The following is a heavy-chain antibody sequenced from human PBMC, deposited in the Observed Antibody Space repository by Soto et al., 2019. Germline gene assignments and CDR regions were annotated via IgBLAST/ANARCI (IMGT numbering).Heavy chain of an antibody. V-gene: IGHV3-23*01. D-gene: IGHD2-15*01. CDR3: AKDHRLNKLRSDLDY. CDR1: EFTFSNYG. CDR2: LSSSGDST. Sequence: GGSLRLSCAASEFTFSNYGVSWVRQAPGKGLEWVSRLSSSGDSTFYADSVKGRFVISRDNSKNTVLLQLNSLRAEDTAVYYCAKDHRLNKLRSDLDYWGQGTLVTVSS. J-gene: IGHJ4*02.